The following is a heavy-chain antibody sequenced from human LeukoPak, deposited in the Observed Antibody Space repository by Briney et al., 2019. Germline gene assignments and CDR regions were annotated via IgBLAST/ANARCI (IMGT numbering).Heavy chain of an antibody. CDR1: GFTFSSYW. J-gene: IGHJ4*02. CDR2: INSDGSST. V-gene: IGHV3-74*01. CDR3: ASNIVGAIGPVDY. Sequence: QPGGSLRLSCAASGFTFSSYWMHWVCQAPGEGLVWVSRINSDGSSTSYADSVKGRFTISRDNAKNTLYLQMNSLRAEDTAVYYCASNIVGAIGPVDYWGQGTLVTVSS. D-gene: IGHD1-26*01.